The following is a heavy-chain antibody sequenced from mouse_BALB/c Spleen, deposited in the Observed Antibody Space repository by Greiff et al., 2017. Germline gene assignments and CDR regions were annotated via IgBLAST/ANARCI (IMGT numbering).Heavy chain of an antibody. CDR2: IYPGNVNT. Sequence: QVQLKESGPELVKPGASVRISCKASGYTFTSYYIHWVKQRPGQGLEWIGWIYPGNVNTKYNEKFKGKATLTADKSSSTAYMQLSSLTSEDSAVYFCARELRFDYWGQGTTLTVSS. V-gene: IGHV1S56*01. D-gene: IGHD4-1*01. J-gene: IGHJ2*01. CDR3: ARELRFDY. CDR1: GYTFTSYY.